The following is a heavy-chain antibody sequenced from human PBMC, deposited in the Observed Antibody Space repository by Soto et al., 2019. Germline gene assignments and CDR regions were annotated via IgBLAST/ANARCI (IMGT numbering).Heavy chain of an antibody. V-gene: IGHV3-21*02. Sequence: EVQLVESGGGLVKPGGSLRLSCAVSGFTFSTYRMDWVRQAPGKGLEWVSSISSDGIYIYYADSVKGRFTISRDNARNSLYLQMDRLRAEDTAVYYCARDRAVGGNSVRSAFDIWGQGTMVTVSS. CDR1: GFTFSTYR. CDR3: ARDRAVGGNSVRSAFDI. J-gene: IGHJ3*02. CDR2: ISSDGIYI. D-gene: IGHD2-21*02.